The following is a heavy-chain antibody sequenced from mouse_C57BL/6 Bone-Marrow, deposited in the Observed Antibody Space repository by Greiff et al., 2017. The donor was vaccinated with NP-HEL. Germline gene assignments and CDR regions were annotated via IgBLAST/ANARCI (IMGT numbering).Heavy chain of an antibody. CDR1: GFSFNTYA. CDR3: VRQGYDGYYLDY. J-gene: IGHJ2*01. Sequence: EVKLMESGGGLVQPKGSLKLSCAASGFSFNTYAMNWVRQAPGKGLAWVARIRSKSNNYATYYADSLKDRFTISRDDSESMLYLQMNNLKTEDTAMYYCVRQGYDGYYLDYWGQGTTLTVSS. V-gene: IGHV10-1*01. D-gene: IGHD2-3*01. CDR2: IRSKSNNYAT.